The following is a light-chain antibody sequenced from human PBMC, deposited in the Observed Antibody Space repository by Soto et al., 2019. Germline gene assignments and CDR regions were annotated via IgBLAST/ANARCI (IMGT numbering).Light chain of an antibody. CDR3: QQANSCPLT. CDR1: QGISRW. J-gene: IGKJ5*01. V-gene: IGKV1-12*01. CDR2: GAS. Sequence: DIQMTQSPSFVSASVGDRVTITCRASQGISRWLAWYQQRPGKAPELLIYGASSLQSGDTSRFSGRGTWSDLTLTISSLQPEDFATYYCQQANSCPLTFSQRTRLEIK.